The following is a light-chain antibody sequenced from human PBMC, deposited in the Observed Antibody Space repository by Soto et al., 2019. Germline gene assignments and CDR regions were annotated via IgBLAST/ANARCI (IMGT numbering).Light chain of an antibody. CDR3: QQYSRFPLT. CDR1: QNIDNY. J-gene: IGKJ4*01. V-gene: IGKV1-39*01. Sequence: DIQMTQSPSSLSASLGDRFTITCRASQNIDNYLNWYQHKPGKAPKLLIYATSTLQSGVPSRFRGSGSGTDFTLTISSLQADDFATYYCQQYSRFPLTFGGGTKVDIK. CDR2: ATS.